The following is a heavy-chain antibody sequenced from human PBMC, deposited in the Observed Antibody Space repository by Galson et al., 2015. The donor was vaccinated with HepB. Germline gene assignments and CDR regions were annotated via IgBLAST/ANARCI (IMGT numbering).Heavy chain of an antibody. CDR2: IKHDGSEK. CDR3: ARGKQVVDF. CDR1: GFTFRIYW. V-gene: IGHV3-7*01. J-gene: IGHJ4*02. Sequence: SLRLSCAASGFTFRIYWMSWVRQAPGKGLEWVANIKHDGSEKYYVGSVKGRFTISRDNAKNSLYLQMNSLRAEDTAVYYCARGKQVVDFWGQGTLVTVSS. D-gene: IGHD6-6*01.